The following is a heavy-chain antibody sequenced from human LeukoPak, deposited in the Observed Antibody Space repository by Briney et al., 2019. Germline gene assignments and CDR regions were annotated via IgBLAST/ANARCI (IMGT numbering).Heavy chain of an antibody. J-gene: IGHJ3*01. CDR2: IFYTGNT. D-gene: IGHD1-26*01. CDR1: GGSISSSY. Sequence: NPSETLSLTCTVSGGSISSSYWSWIRQPPGKRLEWIGYIFYTGNTNYNPSLKSRITISVDTSQNQFSLKLSSVTAADTAMYYCASSTGTYFGLWGQGTMVTVSS. V-gene: IGHV4-59*01. CDR3: ASSTGTYFGL.